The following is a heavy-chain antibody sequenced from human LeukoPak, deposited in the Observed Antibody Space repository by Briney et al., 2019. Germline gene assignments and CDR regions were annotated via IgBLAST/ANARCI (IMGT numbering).Heavy chain of an antibody. D-gene: IGHD3-3*01. CDR2: ISWNSGSI. Sequence: SLRLSCVASGFTFDDYAMHWVRQAPGKGLEWVSGISWNSGSIGYADSVKGRFTISRDNAKNSLYLQMNSLRAEDTAVYYCAREYDFWSSGAFDIWGQGTMVTVSS. V-gene: IGHV3-9*01. CDR1: GFTFDDYA. J-gene: IGHJ3*02. CDR3: AREYDFWSSGAFDI.